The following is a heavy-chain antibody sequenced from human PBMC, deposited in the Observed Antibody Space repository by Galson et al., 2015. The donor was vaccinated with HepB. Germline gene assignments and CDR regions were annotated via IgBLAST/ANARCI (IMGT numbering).Heavy chain of an antibody. CDR1: GFTFSSYV. V-gene: IGHV3-23*01. D-gene: IGHD6-13*01. CDR2: IGGNGYSS. Sequence: LRLSCAASGFTFSSYVMSWVRQAPGKGLEWVSAIGGNGYSSYYADSVKGRFTISRDNSKNTLYLQMNSLRAEDTTVYYCARHQLATFDYWGQRTLVPVSS. J-gene: IGHJ4*01. CDR3: ARHQLATFDY.